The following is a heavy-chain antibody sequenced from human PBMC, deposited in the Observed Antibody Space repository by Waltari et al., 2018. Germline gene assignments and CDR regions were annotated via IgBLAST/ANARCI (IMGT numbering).Heavy chain of an antibody. D-gene: IGHD2-2*01. CDR3: ARVLGVPAAISNYYYYYGMDV. CDR2: IKQDGSEK. J-gene: IGHJ6*02. CDR1: GFTFSSYW. Sequence: EVQLVESGGGLVQPGGSLRLSCAASGFTFSSYWMSWVRQAPGKGLEWVANIKQDGSEKYYVDSVKGRFTISRDNAKNSLYLQMNSLRAEDTAVYYCARVLGVPAAISNYYYYYGMDVWGQGTTVTVSS. V-gene: IGHV3-7*01.